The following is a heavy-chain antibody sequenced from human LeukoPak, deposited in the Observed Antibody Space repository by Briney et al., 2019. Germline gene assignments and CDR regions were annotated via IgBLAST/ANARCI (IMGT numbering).Heavy chain of an antibody. CDR3: ARLRWGDGYNYDY. Sequence: ASVKVSCKASGYTFTGYYMHWVRQAPGQGLEWMGWIDTNTGNPTYAQGFTGRFVFSLDTSVSTAYLQISGLKAEDTAVYYCARLRWGDGYNYDYWGQGTLVTVSS. J-gene: IGHJ4*02. CDR2: IDTNTGNP. D-gene: IGHD5-24*01. V-gene: IGHV7-4-1*02. CDR1: GYTFTGYY.